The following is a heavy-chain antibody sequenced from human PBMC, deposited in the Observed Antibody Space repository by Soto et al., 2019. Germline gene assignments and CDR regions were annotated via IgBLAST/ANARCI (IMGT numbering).Heavy chain of an antibody. CDR2: ISGNGNSA. Sequence: VQLLESGGGLVQPGGSLRLSCAASGFTFRDYAMNWVRLSPGKGLEWVSDISGNGNSARYADSVKGRFTISRDNSKDTLYQQMNSLSVDDTAVYYCGKERRGSGWSVCNFWGQGSLVTVAS. CDR3: GKERRGSGWSVCNF. V-gene: IGHV3-23*01. CDR1: GFTFRDYA. J-gene: IGHJ4*02. D-gene: IGHD6-19*01.